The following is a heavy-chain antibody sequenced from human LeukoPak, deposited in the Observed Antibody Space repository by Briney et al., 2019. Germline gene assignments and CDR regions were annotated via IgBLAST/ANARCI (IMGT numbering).Heavy chain of an antibody. J-gene: IGHJ4*02. Sequence: SQTLSLTCTVSGGSISSGGYYWSWIRQPPGKGLEWVGEIHYTGGTSYNPSLKSRATISIDTSKNQLSLKLSSVTAADTAVYYCARGNIMSGYCFDFWGQGALVTVSS. CDR3: ARGNIMSGYCFDF. V-gene: IGHV4-31*03. CDR1: GGSISSGGYY. CDR2: IHYTGGT. D-gene: IGHD3-9*01.